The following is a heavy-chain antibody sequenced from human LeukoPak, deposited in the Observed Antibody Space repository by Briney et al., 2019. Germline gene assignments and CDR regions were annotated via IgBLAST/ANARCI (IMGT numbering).Heavy chain of an antibody. CDR2: NSPTGSTT. CDR1: GFSFSGHW. CDR3: ARGPNSNWSGLDF. J-gene: IGHJ4*02. V-gene: IGHV3-74*01. Sequence: SGGSLRLSCTASGFSFSGHWMHWARQLPGKGLVWVSRNSPTGSTTSYADSVKGRFTVSRDNAKNTLYLQVNNLGAEDTAVYYCARGPNSNWSGLDFWGQGTLLTVSS. D-gene: IGHD6-6*01.